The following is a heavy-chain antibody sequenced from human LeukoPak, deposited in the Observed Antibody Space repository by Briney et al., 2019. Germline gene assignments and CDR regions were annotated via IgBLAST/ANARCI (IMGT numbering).Heavy chain of an antibody. CDR2: IYSGGST. CDR3: ARRAETDAFDI. CDR1: GFTVSSNY. V-gene: IGHV3-66*01. D-gene: IGHD1-26*01. J-gene: IGHJ3*02. Sequence: PGGSLRLSCAASGFTVSSNYMSWVRQAPGRGLEWVSVIYSGGSTYYADSVKGRFTISRDNSKNTLYLQMNSLRAEDTAVYYCARRAETDAFDIWGQGTMVTVSS.